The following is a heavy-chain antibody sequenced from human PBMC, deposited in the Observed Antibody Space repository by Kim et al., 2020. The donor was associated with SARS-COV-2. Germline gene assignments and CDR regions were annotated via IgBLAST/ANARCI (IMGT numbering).Heavy chain of an antibody. CDR3: AKNGIVVVHDAFDI. J-gene: IGHJ3*02. V-gene: IGHV4-4*02. Sequence: SETLSLTCAVSGGSISSSNWWSWVRQPPGKGLEWIGEIYHSGSTNYNPSLKSRVTISVDKSKNQFSLKLSSVTAADTAVYYCAKNGIVVVHDAFDIWGQGTMVTVSS. D-gene: IGHD3-22*01. CDR2: IYHSGST. CDR1: GGSISSSNW.